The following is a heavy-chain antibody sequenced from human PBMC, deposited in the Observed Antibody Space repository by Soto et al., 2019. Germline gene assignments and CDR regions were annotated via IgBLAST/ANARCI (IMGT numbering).Heavy chain of an antibody. CDR3: AKKAGYSGFHPFDY. CDR1: GFTFSSYV. CDR2: ISVSGGST. V-gene: IGHV3-23*01. J-gene: IGHJ4*02. Sequence: PVGSLRLSCAASGFTFSSYVMSWVRQAPGKGLEWVSGISVSGGSTFNADSVKGRFTISRDNSKNTLSLQMNSLRVEDTAVYYCAKKAGYSGFHPFDYWGQGTLVTVSS. D-gene: IGHD1-26*01.